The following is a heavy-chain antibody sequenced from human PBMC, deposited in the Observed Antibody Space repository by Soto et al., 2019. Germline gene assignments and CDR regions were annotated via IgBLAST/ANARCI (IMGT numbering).Heavy chain of an antibody. CDR3: ASTPSSIAAADTDY. D-gene: IGHD6-13*01. CDR2: ISYDGSNK. Sequence: GGSLRLSCAASGFTFSSYAMHWVRQAPGKGLEWVAVISYDGSNKYYADSVKGRFTISRDNSKNTLYLQMNSLRAEDTAVYYCASTPSSIAAADTDYWGQGTLVTVSS. CDR1: GFTFSSYA. J-gene: IGHJ4*02. V-gene: IGHV3-30-3*01.